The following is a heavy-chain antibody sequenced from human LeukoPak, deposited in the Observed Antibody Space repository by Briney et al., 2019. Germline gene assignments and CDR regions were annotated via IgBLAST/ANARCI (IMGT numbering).Heavy chain of an antibody. CDR2: LSGTGSPT. J-gene: IGHJ4*02. V-gene: IGHV3-23*01. CDR1: GFTFSNYA. Sequence: PGGSLRLSCAASGFTFSNYAMSWVRQAPGKGLEWVSALSGTGSPTYYADSVKGRFTISRDNPKNTLYLLMNSLRAEDTAVYYCARGGYRAYYYDSSGPWGYWGQGTLVTVSS. D-gene: IGHD3-22*01. CDR3: ARGGYRAYYYDSSGPWGY.